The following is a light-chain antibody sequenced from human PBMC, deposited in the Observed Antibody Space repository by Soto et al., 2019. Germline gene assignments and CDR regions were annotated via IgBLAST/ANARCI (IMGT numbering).Light chain of an antibody. J-gene: IGKJ1*01. CDR2: GAS. V-gene: IGKV3-15*01. CDR3: QQYNSWLWT. Sequence: EIVMTQSPATLSVSPGEGATLSCRASQSVSSKLAWYQQKPGQAPRLLIYGASTRATGIPARFSGSGSGTEFTLIISSLQSADSAVYYCQQYNSWLWTFGQGTKVEIK. CDR1: QSVSSK.